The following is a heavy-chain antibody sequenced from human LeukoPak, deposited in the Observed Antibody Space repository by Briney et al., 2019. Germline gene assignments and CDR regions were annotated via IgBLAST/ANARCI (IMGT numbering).Heavy chain of an antibody. D-gene: IGHD6-19*01. CDR1: GFTFSSYG. CDR2: ISYDGSSK. Sequence: GGSLRLSCAASGFTFSSYGMHWVRQAPGKGLEWVAVISYDGSSKYYADSVKGRFTISRDNSKNTLYLQMNSLRAEDTAVYYCAKAGAKQWLVYFGYWGQGTLVTVSS. CDR3: AKAGAKQWLVYFGY. V-gene: IGHV3-30*18. J-gene: IGHJ4*02.